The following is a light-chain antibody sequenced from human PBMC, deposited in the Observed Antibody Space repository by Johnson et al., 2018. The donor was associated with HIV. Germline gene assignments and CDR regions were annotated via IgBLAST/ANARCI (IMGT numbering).Light chain of an antibody. Sequence: QSVLTQPPSVSAAPGQKVTISCSGSSCDIGNNYVSCHQQFPGTAPKLLIYDNNKRSSGIPDRISGSKSGTSATLGITGLQPGDEADYYCGTWDSSLSAFVFGTGTEVTVL. CDR1: SCDIGNNY. CDR3: GTWDSSLSAFV. J-gene: IGLJ1*01. V-gene: IGLV1-51*01. CDR2: DNN.